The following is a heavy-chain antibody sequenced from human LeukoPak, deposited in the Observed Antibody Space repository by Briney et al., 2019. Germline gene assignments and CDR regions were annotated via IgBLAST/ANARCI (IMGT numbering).Heavy chain of an antibody. CDR3: ARTKYYYDSSGYYKTGFDY. CDR1: GYTFTSYG. Sequence: GASVKVSCKASGYTFTSYGISWVRQAPGQGLERMGWISAYNGNTNYAQKLQGRVTMTTDTSTSTAYMELRSLRSDDTAVYYCARTKYYYDSSGYYKTGFDYWGQGTLVTVSS. J-gene: IGHJ4*02. D-gene: IGHD3-22*01. CDR2: ISAYNGNT. V-gene: IGHV1-18*01.